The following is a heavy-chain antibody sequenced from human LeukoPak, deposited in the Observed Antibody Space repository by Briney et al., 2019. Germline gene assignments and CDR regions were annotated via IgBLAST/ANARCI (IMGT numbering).Heavy chain of an antibody. V-gene: IGHV3-21*01. CDR2: ISSSSSYI. J-gene: IGHJ5*02. D-gene: IGHD6-13*01. CDR1: GFTFSSYS. Sequence: GGSLRLSCAASGFTFSSYSMNWVRQAPGKGLEWVSSISSSSSYIYYADSVKGRFTISRDNAKNSLYLQMNSLRAEDTAVYYCARASTDTYSSSWYNWFDPWGQGTLVTVSS. CDR3: ARASTDTYSSSWYNWFDP.